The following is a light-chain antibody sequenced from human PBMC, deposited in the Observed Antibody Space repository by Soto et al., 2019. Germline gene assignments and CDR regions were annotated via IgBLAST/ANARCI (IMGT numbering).Light chain of an antibody. J-gene: IGKJ4*01. CDR1: QSVSSY. V-gene: IGKV3-11*01. Sequence: EIVLTQSPATLSLSPGERATLSCRASQSVSSYLAWYQQKPGQAPRLLIYDASNRATGIPARFSGSRSGTDFTLTISSLEPEDFAVYYCQRRSNWLLTFGGGTKVEIK. CDR3: QRRSNWLLT. CDR2: DAS.